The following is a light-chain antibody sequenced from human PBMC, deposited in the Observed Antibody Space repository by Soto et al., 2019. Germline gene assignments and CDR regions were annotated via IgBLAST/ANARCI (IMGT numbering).Light chain of an antibody. V-gene: IGKV3-20*01. CDR1: QSVGSDY. Sequence: EIVLTQSPGTLSLSPGQRVTLSCRASQSVGSDYLAWYQQKPGQAPRLLIYGASSRATGVPDRFSGSGSGTDFTLTISRLEPEDFAVYHCQQYGSLSWTFGQGTKVE. J-gene: IGKJ1*01. CDR3: QQYGSLSWT. CDR2: GAS.